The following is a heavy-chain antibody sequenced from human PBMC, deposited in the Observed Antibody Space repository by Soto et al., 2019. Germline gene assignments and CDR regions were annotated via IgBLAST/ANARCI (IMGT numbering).Heavy chain of an antibody. CDR3: ARQPYDSTGYYYGA. CDR2: MYSGGNT. J-gene: IGHJ5*02. Sequence: SETLSLTCNVSGGSFSSSTYYWGWIRQPPGKGLEWIGSMYSGGNTYYNPSLKSRVTVSVDTSKNHFSLKLTSVTAADTAMYYCARQPYDSTGYYYGAWGQGTLVTVSS. CDR1: GGSFSSSTYY. D-gene: IGHD3-22*01. V-gene: IGHV4-39*01.